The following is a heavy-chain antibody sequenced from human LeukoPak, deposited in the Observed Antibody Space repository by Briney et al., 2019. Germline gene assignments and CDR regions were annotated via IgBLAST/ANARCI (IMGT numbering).Heavy chain of an antibody. D-gene: IGHD6-19*01. CDR1: GFTFSSYA. Sequence: GGSLGLSCAASGFTFSSYAMSWVRQAPGKGLEWVSAISGSGGSTYYADSMKGRFTISRDNSKNTLYLQMNSLRAEDTAVYYCAKDSGSGWFHYWGQGTLVTVSS. J-gene: IGHJ4*02. CDR2: ISGSGGST. V-gene: IGHV3-23*01. CDR3: AKDSGSGWFHY.